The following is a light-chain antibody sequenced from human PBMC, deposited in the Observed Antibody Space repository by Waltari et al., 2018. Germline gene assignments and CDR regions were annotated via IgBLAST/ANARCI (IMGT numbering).Light chain of an antibody. V-gene: IGLV2-18*02. CDR2: EVT. J-gene: IGLJ3*02. CDR1: SSDVGSYNR. Sequence: QSALTQPPSVSGSPGQSVTISCTGASSDVGSYNRVSWYQQPPGTCPKLLICEVTDRPVGVPDRCSGSKSGNTASLTISGLQAEDEGDYYCNSFTSGNTWVFGGGTKLTVL. CDR3: NSFTSGNTWV.